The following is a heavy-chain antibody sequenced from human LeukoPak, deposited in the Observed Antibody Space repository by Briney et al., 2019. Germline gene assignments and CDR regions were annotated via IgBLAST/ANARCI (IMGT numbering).Heavy chain of an antibody. D-gene: IGHD2-15*01. Sequence: SETLSLTCTVSGGSISSSSYYWGWIRQPPGKGLEWIGSIYYSGSTYYNPSLKSRVTISVDTSKNQFSLKLSSVTAADTAVYYCARDTGSGGSCYSSWGQGTLVTVSS. V-gene: IGHV4-39*07. CDR1: GGSISSSSYY. CDR3: ARDTGSGGSCYSS. J-gene: IGHJ5*02. CDR2: IYYSGST.